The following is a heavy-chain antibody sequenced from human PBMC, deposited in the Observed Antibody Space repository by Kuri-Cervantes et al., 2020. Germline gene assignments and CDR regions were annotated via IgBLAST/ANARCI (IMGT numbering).Heavy chain of an antibody. J-gene: IGHJ4*02. D-gene: IGHD1-26*01. CDR3: ARDGSGSPAHDY. Sequence: GESLKISCAASGFTFSSHAMHWVRQAPGKGLEWVAVISYDGSNKYYADSVKGRFTISRDNSKNTLFLQMNSLRAGDTAVYYCARDGSGSPAHDYWGQGTLVTVSS. CDR2: ISYDGSNK. V-gene: IGHV3-30-3*01. CDR1: GFTFSSHA.